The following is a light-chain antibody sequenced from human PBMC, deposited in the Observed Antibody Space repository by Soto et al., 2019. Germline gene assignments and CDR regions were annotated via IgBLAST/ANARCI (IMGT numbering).Light chain of an antibody. Sequence: EIVLTQSPGTLSLSPGERATLSCRASQTLGTKYLAWYQQKPGQAPSLLIYDTSRRATGIPDRFSCSGSGTDFTLTISRLEPEDFAVYYCHHYGSSPPNTFGQGTKLEIK. J-gene: IGKJ2*01. CDR3: HHYGSSPPNT. CDR2: DTS. V-gene: IGKV3-20*01. CDR1: QTLGTKY.